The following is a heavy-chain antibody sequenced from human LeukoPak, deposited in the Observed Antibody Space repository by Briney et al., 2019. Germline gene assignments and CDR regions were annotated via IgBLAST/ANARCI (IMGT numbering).Heavy chain of an antibody. J-gene: IGHJ5*02. CDR3: ARGYCSGGSCYFFHWFDP. D-gene: IGHD2-15*01. CDR1: GGSFSGYY. V-gene: IGHV4-34*01. CDR2: INHSGST. Sequence: SEALSLTCAVYGGSFSGYYWSWIRQPPGKGLEWIGEINHSGSTNYNPSLKSRVTISVDTSKNQFSLKLSSVTAADTAVYYCARGYCSGGSCYFFHWFDPWGQGTLVTVSS.